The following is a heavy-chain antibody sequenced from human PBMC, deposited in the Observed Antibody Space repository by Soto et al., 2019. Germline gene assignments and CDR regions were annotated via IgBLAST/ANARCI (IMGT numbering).Heavy chain of an antibody. CDR3: AKEYASGSYFPLDY. D-gene: IGHD3-10*01. Sequence: EVQLLESGGGLVQPGGSLRLSCAASGFAFSSYSMNWVRQAPGKGLEWVSSISGSGISTYYVDSVKGRFTISRDNSNNMVFLQMNSLRAEDTAIYYCAKEYASGSYFPLDYWGQGILVTVSS. CDR2: ISGSGIST. CDR1: GFAFSSYS. V-gene: IGHV3-23*01. J-gene: IGHJ4*02.